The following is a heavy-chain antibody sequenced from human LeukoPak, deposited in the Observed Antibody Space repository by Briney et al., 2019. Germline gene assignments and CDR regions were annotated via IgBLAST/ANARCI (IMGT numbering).Heavy chain of an antibody. V-gene: IGHV4-34*01. CDR1: GGSFSGYY. CDR3: ARAGDSSSWYYFDY. D-gene: IGHD6-13*01. CDR2: INHSGST. J-gene: IGHJ4*02. Sequence: SETLSLTCAVYGGSFSGYYWSWIRQPPGKGLEWIGEINHSGSTNYNPSLKSRVTISVDTSKNQFSLKLSSVTAADTAVYYCARAGDSSSWYYFDYWGQGTLVTASS.